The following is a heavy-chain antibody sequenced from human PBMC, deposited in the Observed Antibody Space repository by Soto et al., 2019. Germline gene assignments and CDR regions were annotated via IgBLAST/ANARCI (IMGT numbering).Heavy chain of an antibody. V-gene: IGHV4-34*01. Sequence: SETLSLTCAVHGGSFSGYYWSWIRQPPGKGLEWIGEINHSGSTNYNPSLKSRVTISVDTSKDQFSLKLSSVTAADTAVYYCARGRFVLLWFGELPRVRWFDPWGQGTLVTVSS. CDR2: INHSGST. D-gene: IGHD3-10*01. CDR3: ARGRFVLLWFGELPRVRWFDP. J-gene: IGHJ5*02. CDR1: GGSFSGYY.